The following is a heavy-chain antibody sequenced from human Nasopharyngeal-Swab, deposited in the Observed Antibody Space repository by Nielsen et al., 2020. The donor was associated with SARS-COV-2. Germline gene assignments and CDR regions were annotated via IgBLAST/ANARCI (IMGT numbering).Heavy chain of an antibody. CDR3: ASSSDYYYYYYMDV. CDR1: GFTFSGSA. CDR2: IRSKANSYAT. V-gene: IGHV3-73*01. D-gene: IGHD6-6*01. J-gene: IGHJ6*03. Sequence: GGSLRLSCAASGFTFSGSAMHWVRQASGKGLEWVGRIRSKANSYATAYAASVKGRFTISRDDSKNTLYLQMNSLRAEDTAVYYCASSSDYYYYYYMDVWGKGTTVTVSS.